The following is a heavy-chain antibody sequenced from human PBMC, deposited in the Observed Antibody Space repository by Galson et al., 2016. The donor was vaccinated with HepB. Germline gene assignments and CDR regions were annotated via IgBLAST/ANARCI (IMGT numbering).Heavy chain of an antibody. CDR2: NINLYGTA. CDR3: ARVRDGYNTHFYYGMDV. D-gene: IGHD5-24*01. J-gene: IGHJ6*02. CDR1: GGTFSSYA. Sequence: SVKISCKASGGTFSSYAISWVRQAPGQGLEWMGVNINLYGTANYALKFQGRVTITADESTSTAHMEVSSLRYEDTAVYYCARVRDGYNTHFYYGMDVWGQGTSVTVS. V-gene: IGHV1-69*13.